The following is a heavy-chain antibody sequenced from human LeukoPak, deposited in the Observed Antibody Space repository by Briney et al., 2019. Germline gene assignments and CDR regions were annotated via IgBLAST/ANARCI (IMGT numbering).Heavy chain of an antibody. J-gene: IGHJ4*02. CDR2: IYYSGST. CDR3: ARARSYGSGTIDY. CDR1: GGSISSGGYY. Sequence: PSETLSLTCTVSGGSISSGGYYWSWIRQHPGKGLEWIGYIYYSGSTYYNPSLKSRVTISVDTSKNQFSLKLSSVTAADTAVYYCARARSYGSGTIDYWGQGTLVTVSS. D-gene: IGHD3-10*01. V-gene: IGHV4-31*03.